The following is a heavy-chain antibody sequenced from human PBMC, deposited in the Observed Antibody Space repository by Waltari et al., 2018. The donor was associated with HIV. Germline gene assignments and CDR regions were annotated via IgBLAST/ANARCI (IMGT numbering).Heavy chain of an antibody. CDR2: SYSGGST. CDR3: AREGYTRSSGRGNWFDS. CDR1: GFSVSNKF. J-gene: IGHJ5*01. V-gene: IGHV3-53*02. Sequence: EVQLVETGGGLILPGGSLRLSCAASGFSVSNKFISWVRQAPGKGLEWVSVSYSGGSTFYADSGRGRFTMSRETSKNMVYLQMNSLRVEDTAVYYCAREGYTRSSGRGNWFDSWGQGTLVTVSS. D-gene: IGHD6-6*01.